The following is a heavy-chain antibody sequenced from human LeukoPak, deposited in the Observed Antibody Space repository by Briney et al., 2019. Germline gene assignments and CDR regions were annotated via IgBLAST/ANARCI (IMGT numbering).Heavy chain of an antibody. CDR2: ISYDGSDK. CDR1: GFTFRTYG. J-gene: IGHJ4*02. V-gene: IGHV3-30*18. CDR3: AKDESSGYYPPFDY. D-gene: IGHD3-22*01. Sequence: GGSLRLSCAASGFTFRTYGMHWVRQAPGKGLEGVAVISYDGSDKYYADSVKGRFTISRDNSKNTLYLQMNSLRAEDTAVYYCAKDESSGYYPPFDYWGQGTLVTVSS.